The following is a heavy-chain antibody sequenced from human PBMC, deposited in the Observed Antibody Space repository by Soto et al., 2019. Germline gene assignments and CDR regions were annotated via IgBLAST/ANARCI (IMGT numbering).Heavy chain of an antibody. CDR3: ARDRTGASNWFDP. V-gene: IGHV3-21*01. CDR1: GFTFSSYS. Sequence: PGGSLRLSCAASGFTFSSYSMNWVRQAPGKGLEWVSSISSSSSYIYYADSVKGRFTISRDNAKNSLYLQMNSLRAEDTAVYYCARDRTGASNWFDPWGQGTLVTVSS. J-gene: IGHJ5*02. D-gene: IGHD1-26*01. CDR2: ISSSSSYI.